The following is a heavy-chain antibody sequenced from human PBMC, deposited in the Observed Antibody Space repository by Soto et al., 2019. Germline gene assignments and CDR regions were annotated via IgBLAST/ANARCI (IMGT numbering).Heavy chain of an antibody. CDR3: ARRGSEVTTGGGALDI. CDR2: ISLIGTYI. CDR1: GFSLINYN. V-gene: IGHV3-21*01. D-gene: IGHD4-17*01. J-gene: IGHJ3*02. Sequence: EVQLVESGGGLVKPGGSLRLSCEVSGFSLINYNMNCVRQAPGKGLEWVSYISLIGTYISYADSVKGRFTISRDNAKNLLYLQMDSLRVEDTAVYYCARRGSEVTTGGGALDIWGQGTMVTVSS.